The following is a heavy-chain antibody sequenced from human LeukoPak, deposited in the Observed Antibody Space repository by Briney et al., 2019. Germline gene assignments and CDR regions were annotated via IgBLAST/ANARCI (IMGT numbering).Heavy chain of an antibody. Sequence: PGGSLRLSCAASGFTFSSYAMSWVRQAPGKGLEWVSITYSDDSTNYADSVKGRFTISRDNSKNTLSLQMNSLRVEDTAVYYCARKNQLFNAAFDIWGQGTVVTVSS. V-gene: IGHV3-53*01. D-gene: IGHD2-2*01. CDR3: ARKNQLFNAAFDI. CDR2: TYSDDST. J-gene: IGHJ3*02. CDR1: GFTFSSYA.